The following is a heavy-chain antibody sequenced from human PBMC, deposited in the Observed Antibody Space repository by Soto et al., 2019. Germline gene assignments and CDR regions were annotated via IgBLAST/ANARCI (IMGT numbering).Heavy chain of an antibody. CDR3: ARGGSYXGL. CDR1: GFPFTDYW. J-gene: IGHJ4*02. D-gene: IGHD1-26*01. Sequence: PGGSLRLSCAASGFPFTDYWMSWVRQAPGKGLEWVAHIKPDGTETYYVDSVKGRFTISRDNAKNSLSLQMNSLRVDDSAVYYCARGGSYXGLWGQGTLVTVSS. V-gene: IGHV3-7*01. CDR2: IKPDGTET.